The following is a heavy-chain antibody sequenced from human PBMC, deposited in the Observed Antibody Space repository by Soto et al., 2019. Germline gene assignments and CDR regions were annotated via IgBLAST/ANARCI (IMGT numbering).Heavy chain of an antibody. J-gene: IGHJ4*02. CDR2: ISAYNGNT. CDR1: GYTFTIYG. Sequence: GASVKVSCKASGYTFTIYGISCVLQAPGQGLEWMGWISAYNGNTNYAQKLQGRVTMTTDTSTSTAYMELRSLRSDDTAVYYCARAFAAARVVDYWGQGTLVTVSS. D-gene: IGHD6-13*01. CDR3: ARAFAAARVVDY. V-gene: IGHV1-18*04.